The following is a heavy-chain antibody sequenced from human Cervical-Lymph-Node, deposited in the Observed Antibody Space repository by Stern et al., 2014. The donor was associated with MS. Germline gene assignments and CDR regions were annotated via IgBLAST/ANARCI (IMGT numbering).Heavy chain of an antibody. CDR1: GFTVSDNY. J-gene: IGHJ4*02. D-gene: IGHD1-1*01. CDR3: ARSRGNNLPQREFDS. V-gene: IGHV3-53*01. CDR2: INSVGAT. Sequence: VQLLESGGGLIQPGESLRLSCAASGFTVSDNYMSWVRQAPGKGLEWVSLINSVGATFYVDSVKGRFTISRDNSKNTLFLQMNSLRAEDTAVYYCARSRGNNLPQREFDSWGQGTPVTVSS.